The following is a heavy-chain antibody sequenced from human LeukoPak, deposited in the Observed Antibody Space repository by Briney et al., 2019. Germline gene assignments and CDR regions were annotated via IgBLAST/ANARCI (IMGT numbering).Heavy chain of an antibody. V-gene: IGHV6-1*01. Sequence: SQTLSLTCAISGDSVSSNSAAWNWIRQSPSRGLEWLGRTYYRSKWYNDYAVSVKSRITINPDTSKNQFSLQLNSVTPEDTAVYYCARAGYGGNSEDEAFDLWGRGTLVTVSS. CDR2: TYYRSKWYN. CDR1: GDSVSSNSAA. D-gene: IGHD4-23*01. J-gene: IGHJ2*01. CDR3: ARAGYGGNSEDEAFDL.